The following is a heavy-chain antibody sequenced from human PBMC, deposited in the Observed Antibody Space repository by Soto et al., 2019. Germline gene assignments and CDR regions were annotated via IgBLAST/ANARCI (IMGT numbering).Heavy chain of an antibody. V-gene: IGHV3-21*01. D-gene: IGHD3-3*01. Sequence: PGGSLRLSCAASGFTFSSYSMNWVRQAPGKGLEWVSSISSSSSYIYYADSVKGRFTISRDNAKNSLYLQMNSLRAEDTAVYYCARNNYDFWSGYFSGMDVWGQGTTATVSS. CDR3: ARNNYDFWSGYFSGMDV. CDR1: GFTFSSYS. J-gene: IGHJ6*02. CDR2: ISSSSSYI.